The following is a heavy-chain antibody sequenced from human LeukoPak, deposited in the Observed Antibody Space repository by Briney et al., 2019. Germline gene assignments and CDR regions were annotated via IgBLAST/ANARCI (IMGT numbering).Heavy chain of an antibody. CDR3: ARATRNGYDY. V-gene: IGHV3-21*05. D-gene: IGHD5-24*01. J-gene: IGHJ4*02. CDR2: VGHTGSDI. Sequence: PGGSLRLSCAASGFTFRIYGMNWVRQAPGKGPEWASYVGHTGSDIYYADSVKGRFTVSRDNAKNSLYLQMNSLRVEDTAVYYCARATRNGYDYWGQGTLVTVSS. CDR1: GFTFRIYG.